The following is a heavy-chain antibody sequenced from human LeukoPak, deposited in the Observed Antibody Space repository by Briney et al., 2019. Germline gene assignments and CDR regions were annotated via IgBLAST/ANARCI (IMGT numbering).Heavy chain of an antibody. CDR3: YTDIVTVPAPNY. CDR2: FYSGGST. D-gene: IGHD2-2*01. V-gene: IGHV3-53*05. J-gene: IGHJ4*02. Sequence: GGSLRLSCADSGFTVNNNYMTWVRQAPGKGLEWVSVFYSGGSTYYADSVKGRFTISRDSSKTTLYLQMNSLRAEDTAVYYCYTDIVTVPAPNYWGQGALVTVSS. CDR1: GFTVNNNY.